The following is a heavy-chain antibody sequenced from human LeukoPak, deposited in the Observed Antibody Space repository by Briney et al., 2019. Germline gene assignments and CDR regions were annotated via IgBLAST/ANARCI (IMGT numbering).Heavy chain of an antibody. V-gene: IGHV1-69*05. Sequence: SVKVSCKASGDIFDSHGISWVRQAPGQGLEWMGGILPIFGTAKFAQNFQGRVTIITDESTNTAYMELSGLRSEDTAVYYCAREALGTHFDSWGQGTLLTVSS. CDR3: AREALGTHFDS. CDR1: GDIFDSHG. CDR2: ILPIFGTA. D-gene: IGHD7-27*01. J-gene: IGHJ4*02.